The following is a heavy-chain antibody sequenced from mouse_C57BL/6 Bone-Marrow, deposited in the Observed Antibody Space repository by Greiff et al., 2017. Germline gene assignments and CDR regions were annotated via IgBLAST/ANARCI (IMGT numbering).Heavy chain of an antibody. CDR2: INPNNGGT. CDR3: ARGSDCYLLYFDY. V-gene: IGHV1-18*01. CDR1: GYTFTDYN. J-gene: IGHJ2*01. Sequence: VQLQQSGPELVKPGASVKILCKASGYTFTDYNMDWVKQSHGKSLEWIGDINPNNGGTIYNQKFKGKATLTVDKSSSTAYMELRSLTSEDTAVYYCARGSDCYLLYFDYWGQGTTLPVSS. D-gene: IGHD2-3*01.